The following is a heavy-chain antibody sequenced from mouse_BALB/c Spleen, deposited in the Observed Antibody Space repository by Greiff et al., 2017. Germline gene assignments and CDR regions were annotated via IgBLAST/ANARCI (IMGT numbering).Heavy chain of an antibody. J-gene: IGHJ2*01. V-gene: IGHV14-3*02. CDR2: IDPANGNT. D-gene: IGHD2-1*01. Sequence: EVQLQESGAELVKPGASVKLSCTASGFNITDTYMHWVKQRPEQGLEWIGRIDPANGNTKYDPKFQGKATITADTSSNTAYLQLSSLTSEDTAVYYGARGNYRRYFDYWGQGTTLTVSS. CDR3: ARGNYRRYFDY. CDR1: GFNITDTY.